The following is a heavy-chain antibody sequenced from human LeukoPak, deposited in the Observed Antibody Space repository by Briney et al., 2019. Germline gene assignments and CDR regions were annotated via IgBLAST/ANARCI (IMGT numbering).Heavy chain of an antibody. D-gene: IGHD1-26*01. CDR2: ISSSSSYI. J-gene: IGHJ6*02. CDR3: ARDLIVGATSYYYYGMDV. CDR1: GFTFSSYS. Sequence: PGGSLRLSCAASGFTFSSYSMNLVRQAPGKGLEWVSSISSSSSYIYYADSVKGRFTISRDNAKNSLYLQMNSLRAEDTAVYYCARDLIVGATSYYYYGMDVWGQGTTVTVSS. V-gene: IGHV3-21*01.